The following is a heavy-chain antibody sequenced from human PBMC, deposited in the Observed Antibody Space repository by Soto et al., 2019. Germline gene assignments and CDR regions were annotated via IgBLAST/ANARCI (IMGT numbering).Heavy chain of an antibody. J-gene: IGHJ5*02. V-gene: IGHV4-59*01. Sequence: SETLSLTCTVSGGSISSYYWSWIRQPPGKGLEWIGYIYYSGSTNYNPSLKSRVTISVDTSKNQFSLKLSSVTAADTAVYYCARDLNDYMGWFDPWGQGTLVTVSS. CDR3: ARDLNDYMGWFDP. CDR2: IYYSGST. CDR1: GGSISSYY. D-gene: IGHD4-4*01.